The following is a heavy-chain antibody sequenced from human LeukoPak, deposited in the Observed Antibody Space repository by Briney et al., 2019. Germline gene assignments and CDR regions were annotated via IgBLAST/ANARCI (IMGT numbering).Heavy chain of an antibody. Sequence: GGSLRLSCAASGFIFSTYWMSWVRQAPGKGLEWVANIKQDGSAKYYVDSVKGRFTISRDNAKNSLYLQMNSLRAEDTAVYYCARDLWDAFDIWGQGTMVTVSS. CDR3: ARDLWDAFDI. CDR2: IKQDGSAK. CDR1: GFIFSTYW. V-gene: IGHV3-7*01. J-gene: IGHJ3*02.